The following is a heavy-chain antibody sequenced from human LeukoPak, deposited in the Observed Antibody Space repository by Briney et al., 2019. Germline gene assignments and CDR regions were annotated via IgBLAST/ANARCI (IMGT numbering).Heavy chain of an antibody. V-gene: IGHV3-23*01. CDR1: GFTFSSYA. CDR3: AKFLPTHIVVANYYFDY. CDR2: MSGSGGST. D-gene: IGHD2-21*01. J-gene: IGHJ4*02. Sequence: GGSLRLSCAASGFTFSSYAMSWVRQAPGKGLEWVSAMSGSGGSTYYADSVKGRFTISRDNSKNTLYLQMNNLRAEDTAVYYCAKFLPTHIVVANYYFDYWGQGTLVTVSS.